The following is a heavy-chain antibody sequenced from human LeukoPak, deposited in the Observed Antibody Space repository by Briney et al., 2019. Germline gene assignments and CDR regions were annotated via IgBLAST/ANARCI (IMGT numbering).Heavy chain of an antibody. V-gene: IGHV3-7*01. CDR3: ATNRDGYNSPFDY. Sequence: GGSLRLSCAASGFTFSSYWMSWVRQAPGKGLEWVANIKQDGSEKYYVDSVKGRFTISRDNAKNSLYLQMNSLRAEDTAVYYCATNRDGYNSPFDYWGQGTLVTVSS. D-gene: IGHD5-24*01. CDR1: GFTFSSYW. CDR2: IKQDGSEK. J-gene: IGHJ4*02.